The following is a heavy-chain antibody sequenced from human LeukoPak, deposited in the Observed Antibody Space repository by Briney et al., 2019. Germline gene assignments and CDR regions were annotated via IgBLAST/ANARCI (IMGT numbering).Heavy chain of an antibody. CDR1: GGSFSGYY. J-gene: IGHJ4*02. D-gene: IGHD2-8*01. V-gene: IGHV4-34*01. Sequence: PSETLPLTCAVYGGSFSGYYWSWIRQPPGKGLEWIGEINHSGSTNYNPSLKSRVTISVDTSKNQFSLKLSSVTAADTAVYYCARVGVMVYATYFDYWGQGTLVTVSS. CDR3: ARVGVMVYATYFDY. CDR2: INHSGST.